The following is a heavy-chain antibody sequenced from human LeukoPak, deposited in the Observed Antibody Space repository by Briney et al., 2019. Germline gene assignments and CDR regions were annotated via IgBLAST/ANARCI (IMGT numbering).Heavy chain of an antibody. CDR3: AKGTEVMTAFDY. CDR1: GFTISSYG. Sequence: GGSLRLSCAASGFTISSYGMHWVRQAPGKGLEWVAVISYDGSNKYYADSVKGRFTISRDNSKNTLYLQMNSLRAEDTAVYYCAKGTEVMTAFDYWGQGTLVTVSS. J-gene: IGHJ4*02. CDR2: ISYDGSNK. V-gene: IGHV3-30*18. D-gene: IGHD1-14*01.